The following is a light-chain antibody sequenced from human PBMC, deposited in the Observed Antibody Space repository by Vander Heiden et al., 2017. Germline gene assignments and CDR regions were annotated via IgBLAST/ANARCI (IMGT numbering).Light chain of an antibody. Sequence: DIHLTQSPSSLSASVVARVTITCRASHSIDNYLNWHQQKPGKAPKLLIYTTFNLQSGVPSRFSGSGSGTDFTLKISRLQPEDFATYYCKQSEKTPPTCGGGTKVEIK. CDR1: HSIDNY. CDR2: TTF. CDR3: KQSEKTPPT. J-gene: IGKJ4*01. V-gene: IGKV1-39*01.